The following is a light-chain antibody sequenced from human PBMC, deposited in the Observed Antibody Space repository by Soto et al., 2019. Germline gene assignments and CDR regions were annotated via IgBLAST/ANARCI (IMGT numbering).Light chain of an antibody. CDR2: GAS. V-gene: IGKV3-15*01. Sequence: ETVVTQSPATLSVSPGERATLSCRASQSVTTNLAWYQQKSGQAPRLLIYGASTRATGVPARFSGSGSGTEFTLTINSLEPEDFAVYYCQQRSNWPGTFGPGTKVDIK. CDR1: QSVTTN. CDR3: QQRSNWPGT. J-gene: IGKJ3*01.